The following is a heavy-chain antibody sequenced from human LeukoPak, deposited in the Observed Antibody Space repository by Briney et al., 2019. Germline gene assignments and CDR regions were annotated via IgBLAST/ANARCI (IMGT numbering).Heavy chain of an antibody. Sequence: AETLSLTCTVSGGSITSSNYYWGWIRQPAGKGLEWIGSIFYTGNTHYNPSLESRVTIFLDTSKNQFSLRLTSVTAADTAVYYCARRPAGYTIDYWGQGTLVTVSS. J-gene: IGHJ4*02. CDR3: ARRPAGYTIDY. V-gene: IGHV4-39*01. CDR2: IFYTGNT. D-gene: IGHD6-13*01. CDR1: GGSITSSNYY.